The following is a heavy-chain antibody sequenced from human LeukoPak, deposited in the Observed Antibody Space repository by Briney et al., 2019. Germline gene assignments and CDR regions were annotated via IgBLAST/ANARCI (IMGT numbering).Heavy chain of an antibody. CDR3: ARHWAAMVNP. Sequence: SETLSLTCAVSGGSISSSNWWSWVRQPPGKGLEWIGEIYHSGSTNYNPSLKSRVTISVDTSKNQFSLKLSSVTAADTAVYYCARHWAAMVNPWGQGTLVTVSS. D-gene: IGHD5-18*01. CDR1: GGSISSSNW. CDR2: IYHSGST. J-gene: IGHJ5*02. V-gene: IGHV4-4*02.